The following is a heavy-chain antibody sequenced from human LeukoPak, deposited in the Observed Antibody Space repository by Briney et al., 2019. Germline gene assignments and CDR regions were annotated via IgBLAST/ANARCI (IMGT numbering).Heavy chain of an antibody. J-gene: IGHJ4*02. CDR1: GGSISSSSYY. CDR3: ARHEMVRGVTIKFDY. Sequence: SETLSLTCTVSGGSISSSSYYWGWIRQPPGKGLEWIGSIYYSGSTYYNPSLKSRVTISVGTSKNQFSLKLSSVTAADTAVYYCARHEMVRGVTIKFDYWGQGTLVTVSS. V-gene: IGHV4-39*01. CDR2: IYYSGST. D-gene: IGHD3-10*01.